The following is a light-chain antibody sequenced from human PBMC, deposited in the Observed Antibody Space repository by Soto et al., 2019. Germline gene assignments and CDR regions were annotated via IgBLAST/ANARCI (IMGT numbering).Light chain of an antibody. CDR2: KAS. J-gene: IGKJ1*01. CDR3: QQYNSYPWT. V-gene: IGKV1-5*03. Sequence: DIQMTQSPSTLSASVGDRVTITCRASQSISNWLAWYQQKPGKAPKVLIYKASTLESGVPSRFSGSGSGTVITLTISSLQPDDFATYYCQQYNSYPWTCGQGTKVEIK. CDR1: QSISNW.